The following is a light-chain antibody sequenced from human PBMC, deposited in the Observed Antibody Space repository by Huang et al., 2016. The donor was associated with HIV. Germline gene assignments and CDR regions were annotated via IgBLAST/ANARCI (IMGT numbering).Light chain of an antibody. CDR3: QQTYSNPS. V-gene: IGKV1-39*01. Sequence: DIQMTQSPSSLSTSVGDRVTITCRASQNIRSYLNWYQQKPGKAPNLLIYASSTLQSGVTSRFSGSGSGTDFTLTISSLEPADFATYYCQQTYSNPSFGQGTKLEI. CDR1: QNIRSY. J-gene: IGKJ2*01. CDR2: ASS.